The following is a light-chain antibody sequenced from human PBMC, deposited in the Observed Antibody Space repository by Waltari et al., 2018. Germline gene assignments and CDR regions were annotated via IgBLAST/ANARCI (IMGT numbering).Light chain of an antibody. CDR3: QQYYSYPPT. V-gene: IGKV1-8*01. CDR2: AAS. J-gene: IGKJ1*01. Sequence: STGDRVTITCRASQGISSYLAWYQQKPGKAPKLLIYAASTLQSGVPSRFSGSGSGTDFTLTISCLQSEDFATYYCQQYYSYPPTFGQGTKVEIK. CDR1: QGISSY.